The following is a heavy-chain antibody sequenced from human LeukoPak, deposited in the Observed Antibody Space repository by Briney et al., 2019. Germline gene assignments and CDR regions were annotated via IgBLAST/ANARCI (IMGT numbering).Heavy chain of an antibody. V-gene: IGHV3-23*01. CDR3: ATLAAAGTYRSDY. D-gene: IGHD6-13*01. CDR2: ISGSGGST. J-gene: IGHJ4*02. Sequence: GGSLRLSCAASGFTFSSYAMSWVRQAPGKGLEWVSAISGSGGSTYYADSVKGRFTISRDNSKNTLYLQMNSLRAEDTSVYYCATLAAAGTYRSDYWGQGTLVTVSS. CDR1: GFTFSSYA.